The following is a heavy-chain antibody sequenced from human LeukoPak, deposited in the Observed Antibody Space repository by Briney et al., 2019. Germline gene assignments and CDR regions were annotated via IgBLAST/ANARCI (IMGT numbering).Heavy chain of an antibody. CDR1: GFTFSSYE. D-gene: IGHD1-26*01. J-gene: IGHJ4*02. CDR3: ARDGTPRTDY. Sequence: GGSLRLSCAASGFTFSSYEMNWVRQPPGKGLEWVSYISSTGSLKYYADSVKGRFTISRDNVRNSLYLQMNSLRVEDTAVYYCARDGTPRTDYWGQGTLVTVSS. V-gene: IGHV3-48*03. CDR2: ISSTGSLK.